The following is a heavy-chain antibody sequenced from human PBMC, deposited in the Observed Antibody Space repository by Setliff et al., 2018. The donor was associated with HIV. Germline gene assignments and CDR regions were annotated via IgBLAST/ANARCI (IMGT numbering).Heavy chain of an antibody. V-gene: IGHV4-34*01. CDR3: ARGRGGNYNYYYYYMDV. CDR2: INHSGNT. Sequence: SETLSLTCAVYGGSFSGYYWSWIRQPPGKGLEWIGEINHSGNTNYNPSLKSRVTISVDTSKNQFCLKLSSVTAADTAVYYCARGRGGNYNYYYYYMDVWGKGTTVTVSS. D-gene: IGHD2-21*02. J-gene: IGHJ6*03. CDR1: GGSFSGYY.